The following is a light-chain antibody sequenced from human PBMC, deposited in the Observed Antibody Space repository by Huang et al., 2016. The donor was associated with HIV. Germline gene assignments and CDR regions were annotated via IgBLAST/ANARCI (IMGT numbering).Light chain of an antibody. V-gene: IGKV1-9*01. CDR3: QQLNSYPRT. CDR2: AAS. Sequence: IQLTQSPSSLSASVGDRVTITCRASQGISSYLAWYQQKPANAPKLLIYAASTLQSGVPSRFIGSGSGTYFTLTISSLQPEDFATYYCQQLNSYPRTFGQGTKVEIK. J-gene: IGKJ1*01. CDR1: QGISSY.